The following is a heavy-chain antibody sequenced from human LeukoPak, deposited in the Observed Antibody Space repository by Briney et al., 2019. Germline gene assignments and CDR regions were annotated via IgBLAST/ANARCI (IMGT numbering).Heavy chain of an antibody. CDR3: TTESGYKTARQRGFDS. Sequence: GGSLRLSCAASGFDFSFTWMSWVRQAPGKGLELVGRIKSKSSGGTIDYAAPVRGRFTISRGDTENMVFLQMSSLKTEDTAVYYCTTESGYKTARQRGFDSWGQGILVTVSS. D-gene: IGHD5-12*01. J-gene: IGHJ4*02. CDR1: GFDFSFTW. CDR2: IKSKSSGGTI. V-gene: IGHV3-15*01.